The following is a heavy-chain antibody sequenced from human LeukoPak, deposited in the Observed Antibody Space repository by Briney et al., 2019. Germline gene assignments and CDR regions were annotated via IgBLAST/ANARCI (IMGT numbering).Heavy chain of an antibody. CDR2: IYYSGST. V-gene: IGHV4-59*08. CDR1: VGPFRGFF. Sequence: SETRSLTCAVYVGPFRGFFWSWIRQAPGKGLEWIGYIYYSGSTNYNPSLKSRVTISVDTSKNQFSMKLSSLTAADTAVYYRARHAVSGYPYFDYWGQGTLVTVSS. D-gene: IGHD3-22*01. J-gene: IGHJ4*02. CDR3: ARHAVSGYPYFDY.